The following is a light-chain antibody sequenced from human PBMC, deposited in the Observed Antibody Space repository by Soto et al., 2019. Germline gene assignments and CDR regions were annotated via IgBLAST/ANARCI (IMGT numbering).Light chain of an antibody. V-gene: IGLV1-40*01. J-gene: IGLJ1*01. CDR2: GNT. CDR1: TSNIGAGYD. Sequence: SVLTQPPSVSGAPGQSVTISCTGSTSNIGAGYDVHWYQQLPGTAPKLLIYGNTNRPSGVPDRFSGSKSGTSASLAITGLQAEDEADYYCQSYDSSLSGDVFGTGTKVTVL. CDR3: QSYDSSLSGDV.